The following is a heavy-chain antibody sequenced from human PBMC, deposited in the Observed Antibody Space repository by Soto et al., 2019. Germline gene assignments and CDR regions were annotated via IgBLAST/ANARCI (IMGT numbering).Heavy chain of an antibody. CDR3: ARDYNWAPGDY. D-gene: IGHD1-1*01. CDR1: GYTFTSYA. V-gene: IGHV1-3*01. CDR2: INGKGDT. J-gene: IGHJ4*02. Sequence: QVHLVQSGAEVKKPGASVKLSCRASGYTFTSYAIHWVRKAPGQRLEWMGWINGKGDTKYSRKLQDRVTITRDTSATTAYMELSSLTSEDTALYYCARDYNWAPGDYWGQGTLVTVSS.